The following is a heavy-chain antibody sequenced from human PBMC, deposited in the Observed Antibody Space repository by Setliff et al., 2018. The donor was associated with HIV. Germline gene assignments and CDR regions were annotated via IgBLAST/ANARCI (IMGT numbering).Heavy chain of an antibody. Sequence: SLRLSCAASGFTFSTYWMAWVRQAPGEGLEWVGHMNSKTRGGAPDYAAPVKGRFTISRDDSKNTFYLQMDSLKTEDTAVYYCISLYLGYWGQGALVTVSS. CDR1: GFTFSTYW. J-gene: IGHJ4*02. V-gene: IGHV3-15*01. CDR3: ISLYLGY. D-gene: IGHD2-8*01. CDR2: MNSKTRGGAP.